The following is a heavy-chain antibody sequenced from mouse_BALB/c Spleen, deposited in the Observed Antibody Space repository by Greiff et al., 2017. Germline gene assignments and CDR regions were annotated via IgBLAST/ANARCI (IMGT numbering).Heavy chain of an antibody. CDR3: ARYGYYLYFDV. CDR2: IDPANGNT. V-gene: IGHV14-3*02. D-gene: IGHD2-3*01. Sequence: VQLKESGAELVKPGASVKLSCTASGFNIKDTYMHWVKQRPEQGLEWIGRIDPANGNTKYDPKFQGKATITADTSSNTAYLQLSSLTSEDTAVYYCARYGYYLYFDVWGAGTTVTVSS. J-gene: IGHJ1*01. CDR1: GFNIKDTY.